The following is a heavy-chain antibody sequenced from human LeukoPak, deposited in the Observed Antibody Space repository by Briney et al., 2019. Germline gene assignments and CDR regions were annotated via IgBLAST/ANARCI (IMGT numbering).Heavy chain of an antibody. CDR1: GFSLSSHG. Sequence: PGTSLTLSCVASGFSLSSHGMHWVRQAPGKGLEWVAVTSYDGSNNYYTDSVKGRFTISRDNSKNTVYLQVNSLRPEDTALYYCARDERGAYYFLTSDYLGYLENWGQGTLVTVSS. J-gene: IGHJ4*02. D-gene: IGHD3-22*01. V-gene: IGHV3-30*03. CDR2: TSYDGSNN. CDR3: ARDERGAYYFLTSDYLGYLEN.